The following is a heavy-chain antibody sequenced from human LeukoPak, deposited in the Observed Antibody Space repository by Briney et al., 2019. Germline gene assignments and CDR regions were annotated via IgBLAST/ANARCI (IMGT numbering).Heavy chain of an antibody. Sequence: GGSLRLSCAASGFTFSSYSMNWVRQAPGKGLEWVSSISRSSSYIYYADSVKGRFTISRDNANNSLYLQMNSLRAEDTAVYYCARDRGSYRAFEIWGQGTKVTVSS. D-gene: IGHD1-26*01. J-gene: IGHJ3*02. CDR1: GFTFSSYS. CDR2: ISRSSSYI. CDR3: ARDRGSYRAFEI. V-gene: IGHV3-21*01.